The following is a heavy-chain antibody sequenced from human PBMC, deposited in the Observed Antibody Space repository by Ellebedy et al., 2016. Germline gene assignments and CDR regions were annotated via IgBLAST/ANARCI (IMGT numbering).Heavy chain of an antibody. Sequence: LSLTCXASGFTFSSYAMSWVRQAPGKGLEWVSAISGSGGSTYYADSVKGRFTISRDNSKNTLYLLMNNLRAEDTAVYYCAKGVGAYGGNFDYWGQGTLVTVSS. D-gene: IGHD4-23*01. CDR1: GFTFSSYA. CDR2: ISGSGGST. J-gene: IGHJ4*02. V-gene: IGHV3-23*01. CDR3: AKGVGAYGGNFDY.